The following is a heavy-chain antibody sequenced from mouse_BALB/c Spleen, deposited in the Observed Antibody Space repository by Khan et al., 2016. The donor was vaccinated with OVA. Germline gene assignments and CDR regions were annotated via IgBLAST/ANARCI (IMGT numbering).Heavy chain of an antibody. J-gene: IGHJ2*01. CDR3: ARDRIGY. V-gene: IGHV1-7*01. CDR1: GYTFSNYW. CDR2: INPSSGHT. Sequence: QVQLQQSGAELAKPGASVKMSCKASGYTFSNYWIHWVKQRPGQGLEWIGYINPSSGHTYYNQTFNDKATLTTDKSSSTAYMQLSSLTSEDSAVYYCARDRIGYWGQGTTLTVSS.